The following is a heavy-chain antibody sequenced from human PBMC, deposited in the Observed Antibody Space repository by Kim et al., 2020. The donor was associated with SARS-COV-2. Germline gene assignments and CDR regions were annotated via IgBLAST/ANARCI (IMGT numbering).Heavy chain of an antibody. CDR1: GGSFSGYY. CDR3: AATSGGNWFDP. V-gene: IGHV4-34*01. Sequence: SETLSLTCAVYGGSFSGYYWSWIRQPPGKGLEWIGEINHSGSTNYNPSLKSRVTISVDTSKNQFSLKLSSVTAADTAVYYCAATSGGNWFDPWGQGTLVTVSS. CDR2: INHSGST. D-gene: IGHD2-15*01. J-gene: IGHJ5*02.